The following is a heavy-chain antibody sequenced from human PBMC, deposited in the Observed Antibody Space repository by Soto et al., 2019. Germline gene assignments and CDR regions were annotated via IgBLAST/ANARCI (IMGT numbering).Heavy chain of an antibody. V-gene: IGHV3-33*01. D-gene: IGHD3-9*01. CDR2: IGYEGSNK. Sequence: AASAVILRRCCKLVCRQAPDKKMEWVAVIGYEGSNKCYADSVKGRFTISRDNSKNTLYLQMNSLRAEDTAVNYCARYFIDP. J-gene: IGHJ5*02. CDR3: ARYFIDP. CDR1: AVILRRCC.